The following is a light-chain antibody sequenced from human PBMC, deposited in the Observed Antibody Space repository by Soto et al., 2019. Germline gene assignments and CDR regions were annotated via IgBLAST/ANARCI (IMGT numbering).Light chain of an antibody. V-gene: IGLV1-47*01. CDR2: RNN. CDR1: SSNIGSNY. Sequence: QSVLTQPPLASGTPGQRVTISCSGSSSNIGSNYVYWYQQLPGTAPKLLIYRNNQRPSGVPDRFSGSKSGTSASLAISGLRSEDEADYYCAAWDDSLSGHWVFGGGTKLTVL. CDR3: AAWDDSLSGHWV. J-gene: IGLJ3*02.